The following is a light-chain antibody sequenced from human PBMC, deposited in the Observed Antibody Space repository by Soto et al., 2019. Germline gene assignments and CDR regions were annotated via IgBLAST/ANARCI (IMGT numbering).Light chain of an antibody. CDR3: QQYGSSPLIS. CDR2: GAS. CDR1: QTVSITY. V-gene: IGKV3-20*01. J-gene: IGKJ5*01. Sequence: VLTQSPDTLSLSPGESATLSCRASQTVSITYLTWYQQKPGQAPRLLIFGASKRATGIPDRFSSSGSGRDFTLTISGLEPEDFAVYYCQQYGSSPLISFGQGTRLEIK.